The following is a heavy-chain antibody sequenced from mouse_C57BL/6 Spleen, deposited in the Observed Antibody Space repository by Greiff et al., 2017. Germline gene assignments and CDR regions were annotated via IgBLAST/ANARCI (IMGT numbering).Heavy chain of an antibody. CDR1: GYTFTSYW. V-gene: IGHV1-64*01. CDR2: IHPNSGST. J-gene: IGHJ2*01. D-gene: IGHD2-4*01. Sequence: VQLQQSGAELVKPGASVKLSCKASGYTFTSYWMHWVKQRPGQGLEWIGMIHPNSGSTNYNEKFKSKATLTVDKSSSTAYMQLSSLTSEDSAVYYCASYYDYDGYFDYWGQGTTLTVSS. CDR3: ASYYDYDGYFDY.